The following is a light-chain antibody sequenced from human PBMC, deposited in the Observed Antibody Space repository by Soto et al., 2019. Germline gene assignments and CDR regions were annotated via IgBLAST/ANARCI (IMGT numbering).Light chain of an antibody. Sequence: EIVLTQSPATLSLSPGERATLSCRASQSVSSYLAWYQQKPGQAPRLLIYDASNRATGIPARFSGSGSGTDXXXXIXXLXPEDFAVYYCQQRSNWPPTFGQGTKVEIK. J-gene: IGKJ1*01. CDR3: QQRSNWPPT. CDR2: DAS. V-gene: IGKV3-11*01. CDR1: QSVSSY.